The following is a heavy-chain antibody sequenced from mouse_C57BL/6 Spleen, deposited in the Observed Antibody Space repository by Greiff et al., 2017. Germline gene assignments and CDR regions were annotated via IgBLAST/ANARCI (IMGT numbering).Heavy chain of an antibody. J-gene: IGHJ2*01. CDR1: GYTFTRYW. D-gene: IGHD2-4*01. V-gene: IGHV1-7*01. Sequence: QVQLPQSGAELAKPGASVKLSCKASGYTFTRYWMHWVKTRPGQGLEWIGYINPSSGYTQYNQKFKDKATLTADKSSSPAYMQLSSLTYEDAAVYYCARGDDYGLFDYWGQGTTRTVSS. CDR3: ARGDDYGLFDY. CDR2: INPSSGYT.